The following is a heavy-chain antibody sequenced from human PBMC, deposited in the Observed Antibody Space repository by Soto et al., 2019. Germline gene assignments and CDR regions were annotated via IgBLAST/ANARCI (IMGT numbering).Heavy chain of an antibody. V-gene: IGHV3-21*01. CDR2: ISSTTNYI. J-gene: IGHJ4*02. CDR1: GFTFSRYS. Sequence: GGSLRLSCAASGFTFSRYSMNWVRQAPGKGLEWVSSISSTTNYIYYADSMKGRFTVSRDNAKNSVYLDMNSLSAEDTAVYYCARESEDLTSNFDYWGQGTLVTV. CDR3: ARESEDLTSNFDY.